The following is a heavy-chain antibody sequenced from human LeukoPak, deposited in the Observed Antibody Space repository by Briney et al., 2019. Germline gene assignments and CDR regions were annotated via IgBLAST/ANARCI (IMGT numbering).Heavy chain of an antibody. D-gene: IGHD2-2*01. Sequence: GASVKVSCKAPGYTFTSYGISWVRQAPGQGLEWMGWISAYNGNTNYAQKLQGRVTMTTDTSTSTAYMELRSLRSDDTAVYYCARSGRVVVPAAISLFDPWGQGTLVTVSS. CDR3: ARSGRVVVPAAISLFDP. CDR2: ISAYNGNT. V-gene: IGHV1-18*01. CDR1: GYTFTSYG. J-gene: IGHJ5*02.